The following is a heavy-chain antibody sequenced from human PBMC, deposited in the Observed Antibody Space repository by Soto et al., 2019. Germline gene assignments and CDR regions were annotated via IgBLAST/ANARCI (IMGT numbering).Heavy chain of an antibody. CDR2: ISGSGGST. D-gene: IGHD6-19*01. CDR1: GFTFSSYA. V-gene: IGHV3-23*01. CDR3: ARDKVAGGFDY. J-gene: IGHJ4*02. Sequence: TGGSLRLSCAASGFTFSSYAMSWVRQAPGKGLEWVSVISGSGGSTHYADSVKGRFTISRDNSKNTLYLQMNSLRAEDTAVYYCARDKVAGGFDYWGLGTLVTVSS.